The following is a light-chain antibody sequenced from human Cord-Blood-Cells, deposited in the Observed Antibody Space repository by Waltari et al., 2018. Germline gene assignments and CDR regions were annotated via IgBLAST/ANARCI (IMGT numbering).Light chain of an antibody. Sequence: ALTQPASVSGSPGQSPTISCTGTRSDVVGSNYVSWYQQHPGKATKLMISHVSNRPAGFSNLFSDSKSGNTASLTISALQAEDEADYYCSSYTSSSTVFGGGTKLTVL. CDR3: SSYTSSSTV. CDR1: RSDVVGSNY. V-gene: IGLV2-14*01. J-gene: IGLJ2*01. CDR2: HVS.